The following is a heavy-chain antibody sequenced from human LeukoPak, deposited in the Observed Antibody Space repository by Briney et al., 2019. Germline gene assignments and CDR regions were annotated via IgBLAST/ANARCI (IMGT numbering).Heavy chain of an antibody. V-gene: IGHV4-31*03. CDR2: IYYCGRH. CDR1: GGSLRRGGYY. J-gene: IGHJ5*02. Sequence: AQTLSLTCTFSGGSLRRGGYYWSWIRQHPGKGLEWFGYIYYCGRHHYNPSLKRRVTITVDTSKNQFSLTLSSVTGGDTAVYYCARCGRFYAGGSCYRNWFAPWGKGTLVAVS. D-gene: IGHD2-15*01. CDR3: ARCGRFYAGGSCYRNWFAP.